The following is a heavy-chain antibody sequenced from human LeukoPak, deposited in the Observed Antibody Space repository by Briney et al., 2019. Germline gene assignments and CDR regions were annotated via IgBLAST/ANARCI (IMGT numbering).Heavy chain of an antibody. V-gene: IGHV1-69*06. CDR2: IIPIFGTA. CDR1: GGTFSSYA. J-gene: IGHJ3*02. CDR3: ARDRGGAREAFDI. D-gene: IGHD1-26*01. Sequence: SVKVSCKASGGTFSSYAISWVRQAPGQGLEWMGGIIPIFGTANYAQKFQGRVTITADTSTSTAYMELRSLRSDDTAVYYCARDRGGAREAFDIWGQGTMVTVSS.